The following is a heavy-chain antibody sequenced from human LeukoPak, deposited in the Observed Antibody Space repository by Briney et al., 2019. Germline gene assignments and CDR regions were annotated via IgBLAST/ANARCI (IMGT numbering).Heavy chain of an antibody. CDR3: AKAIVGAYFDY. Sequence: GGSLRLSCAASGFTFSNYAMSWARQAPGKGLEWVSAISGSGGNTYYADSVKGRFTISRDNSKNTLYLQLNSLRAEDTAVYYCAKAIVGAYFDYWGQGTLVTVSS. J-gene: IGHJ4*02. CDR2: ISGSGGNT. CDR1: GFTFSNYA. D-gene: IGHD1-26*01. V-gene: IGHV3-23*01.